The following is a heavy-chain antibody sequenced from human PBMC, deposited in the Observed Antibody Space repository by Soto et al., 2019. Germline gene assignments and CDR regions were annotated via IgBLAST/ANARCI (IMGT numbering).Heavy chain of an antibody. CDR3: ARDKRYYGSGRATYYYYGMDV. D-gene: IGHD3-10*01. V-gene: IGHV1-18*01. CDR1: GYTFTSYG. CDR2: ISAYNGNT. Sequence: ASVKVSCKASGYTFTSYGSSWVRQAHGQGLEWMGWISAYNGNTNYAQKLQGRVTMTTDTSTSTAYMELRSLRSDDTAVYYCARDKRYYGSGRATYYYYGMDVWGQGTTVTVS. J-gene: IGHJ6*02.